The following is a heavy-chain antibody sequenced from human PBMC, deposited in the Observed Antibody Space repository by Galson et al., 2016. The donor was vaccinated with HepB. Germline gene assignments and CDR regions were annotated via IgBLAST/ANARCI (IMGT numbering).Heavy chain of an antibody. J-gene: IGHJ3*02. CDR2: INQSGST. D-gene: IGHD3-3*01. CDR1: GDSFRAYY. Sequence: TLSLTCGVYGDSFRAYYWNWIRQPPGKGLEWIGQINQSGSTSFNPSLNSRVTISADSSTNQFSLELNSVTTADTAVYYCARGRLEWFHDALDIWDQGTMVIVSS. CDR3: ARGRLEWFHDALDI. V-gene: IGHV4-34*01.